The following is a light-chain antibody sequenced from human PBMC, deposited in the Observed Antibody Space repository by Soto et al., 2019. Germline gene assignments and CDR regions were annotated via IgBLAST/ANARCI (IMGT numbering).Light chain of an antibody. CDR3: AAWDDSLSGNV. J-gene: IGLJ6*01. Sequence: QSVLTQPPSASGTPGQRVPISCSGSSSNIGSNYVYWYQQLPGTAPKLLIYRNNQRPSGVPDRFSGSKSGTSASLAISGLRSEDEADYYCAAWDDSLSGNVCGSGTQLTVL. V-gene: IGLV1-47*01. CDR2: RNN. CDR1: SSNIGSNY.